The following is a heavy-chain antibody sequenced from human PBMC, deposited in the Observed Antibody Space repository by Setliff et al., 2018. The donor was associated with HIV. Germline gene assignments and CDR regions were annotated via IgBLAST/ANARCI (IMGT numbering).Heavy chain of an antibody. Sequence: SCAAPGFTFSSYAMSWVRQAPGKGLEWVSAIVASAGITYYAGSVKGRFTISRDNSKNTLYLQMNSLRAEDTAVYYCAKHPRYYDSGSRYFDYWGQGTLVTVSS. V-gene: IGHV3-23*01. CDR1: GFTFSSYA. CDR3: AKHPRYYDSGSRYFDY. D-gene: IGHD3-10*01. J-gene: IGHJ4*02. CDR2: IVASAGIT.